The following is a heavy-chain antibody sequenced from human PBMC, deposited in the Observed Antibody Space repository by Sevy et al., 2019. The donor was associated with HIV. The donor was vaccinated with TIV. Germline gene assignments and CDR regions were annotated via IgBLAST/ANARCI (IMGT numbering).Heavy chain of an antibody. D-gene: IGHD1-26*01. J-gene: IGHJ4*02. Sequence: GGSLRLSCAASGFNFSNYAMSWVRQAPGKGLEWVSAISGSGGSTYYADSVKGRFTISRDNSKNTLFLQMNSLRAEDTAVYFCAKWSELPSSPFDYWGQGTLVTVSS. CDR1: GFNFSNYA. CDR2: ISGSGGST. V-gene: IGHV3-23*01. CDR3: AKWSELPSSPFDY.